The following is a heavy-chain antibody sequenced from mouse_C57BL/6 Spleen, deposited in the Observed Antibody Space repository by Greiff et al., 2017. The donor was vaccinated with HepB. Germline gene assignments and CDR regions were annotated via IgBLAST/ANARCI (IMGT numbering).Heavy chain of an antibody. Sequence: EVQLQQSGPGLVKPSQSLSLTCSVTGYSITSGYYWNWIRQFPGNKLEWMGYISYDGSNNYNPSLKNRISITRDTSKNQIFLKLNSVTTEDTATYYCAREDWDWYAMDYWGQGTSFTVSS. J-gene: IGHJ4*01. CDR3: AREDWDWYAMDY. D-gene: IGHD4-1*01. V-gene: IGHV3-6*01. CDR1: GYSITSGYY. CDR2: ISYDGSN.